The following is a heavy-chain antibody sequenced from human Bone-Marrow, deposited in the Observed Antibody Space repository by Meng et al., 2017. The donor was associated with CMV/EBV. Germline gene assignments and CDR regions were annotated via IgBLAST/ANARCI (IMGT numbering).Heavy chain of an antibody. CDR2: IKQDGSEK. Sequence: GESLKISCTASGFTFSSYWMSWVRQPPGKGLEWVANIKQDGSEKYYVDSVKGRFTISRDNANNSLYLQMNSLRAEDTAVDYCAGDDTYYYDSRGYFDYWGQGTLVTVSS. J-gene: IGHJ4*02. D-gene: IGHD3-22*01. V-gene: IGHV3-7*01. CDR3: AGDDTYYYDSRGYFDY. CDR1: GFTFSSYW.